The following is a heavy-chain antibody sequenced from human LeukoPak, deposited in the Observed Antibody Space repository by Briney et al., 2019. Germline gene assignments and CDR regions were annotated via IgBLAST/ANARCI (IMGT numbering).Heavy chain of an antibody. CDR1: GFTFSTSG. V-gene: IGHV3-30*03. D-gene: IGHD2-2*01. CDR2: ISHDGTNQ. J-gene: IGHJ4*02. CDR3: VRDLVYCSSTRCSEY. Sequence: PGGSLRLSCAASGFTFSTSGMHWVRQAPGKGLEWVAVISHDGTNQYYVDSVKGRFTISRDNSKNILYLQMNSLRTDDTAVYYCVRDLVYCSSTRCSEYWGQGTLVTVSS.